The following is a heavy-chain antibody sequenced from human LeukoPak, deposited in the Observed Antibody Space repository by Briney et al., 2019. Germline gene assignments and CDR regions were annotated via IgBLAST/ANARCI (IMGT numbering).Heavy chain of an antibody. CDR2: INHRGDT. CDR1: GGSFSRYY. D-gene: IGHD1-1*01. Sequence: SETLSLTCAVYGGSFSRYYWSWIRQSPGKGLEWNTEINHRGDTNYNPSVKSRVTISVDTSKNQFSLKVTSLTAADTAVYFCARGPTISETGYFDYWGQGTLVTVSS. CDR3: ARGPTISETGYFDY. J-gene: IGHJ4*03. V-gene: IGHV4-34*01.